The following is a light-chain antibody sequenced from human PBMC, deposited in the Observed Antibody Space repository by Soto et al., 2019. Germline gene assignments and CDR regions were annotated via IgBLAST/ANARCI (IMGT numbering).Light chain of an antibody. Sequence: DIQMTQSPSSLSASVGDRVTISCRASQSISNYLNWYQQKPGKAPKLLIYATSSLQSGVPSRFSGSGSGTDFTLIISSLQPEDFATYYCQQSYSTPRTFGQGTKVDI. J-gene: IGKJ1*01. CDR2: ATS. CDR1: QSISNY. CDR3: QQSYSTPRT. V-gene: IGKV1-39*01.